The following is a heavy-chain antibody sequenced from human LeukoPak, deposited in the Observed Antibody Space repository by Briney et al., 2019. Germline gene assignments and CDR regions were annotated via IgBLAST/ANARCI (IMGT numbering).Heavy chain of an antibody. D-gene: IGHD2-21*02. CDR2: IYSGGTT. V-gene: IGHV3-66*01. CDR1: GFTVSSHH. J-gene: IGHJ6*02. CDR3: ARERSYCGGDCSLSYYYYGMDV. Sequence: GGSLRLSCAVSGFTVSSHHMSWVRQAPGKGLEWVSVIYSGGTTYYADSVKGRFTITRDNSKNTLSLQMNSLRADDTAVYYCARERSYCGGDCSLSYYYYGMDVWGQGTTVTVSS.